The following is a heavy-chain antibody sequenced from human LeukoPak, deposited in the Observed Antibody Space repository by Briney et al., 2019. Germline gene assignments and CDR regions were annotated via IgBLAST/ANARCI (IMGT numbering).Heavy chain of an antibody. CDR1: GYGFTSYW. Sequence: GESLKISCKGSGYGFTSYWIGWVRQMPGKGLEWMGIIYPGDSDTRYSPSFQGQVTISADKSISTAYLQWSSLKASDTAMYYSARLDLTGTVTNRSYYYYYMDVWGKGTTVTVSS. CDR2: IYPGDSDT. D-gene: IGHD4-17*01. V-gene: IGHV5-51*01. CDR3: ARLDLTGTVTNRSYYYYYMDV. J-gene: IGHJ6*03.